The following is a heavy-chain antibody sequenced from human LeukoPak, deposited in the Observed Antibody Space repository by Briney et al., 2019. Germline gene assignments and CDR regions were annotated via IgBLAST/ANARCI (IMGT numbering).Heavy chain of an antibody. CDR3: AREVVLMGGRAFDI. D-gene: IGHD2-8*01. CDR2: IYYSGST. V-gene: IGHV4-30-4*08. Sequence: SETLSLTCTVSGGSISSGDYYWSWIRQPPGKGLEWIGYIYYSGSTYYNPSLKSRVTISVDTSKNQFSLKLSSVTAADTAVYYCAREVVLMGGRAFDIWGQGTMVTVSS. CDR1: GGSISSGDYY. J-gene: IGHJ3*02.